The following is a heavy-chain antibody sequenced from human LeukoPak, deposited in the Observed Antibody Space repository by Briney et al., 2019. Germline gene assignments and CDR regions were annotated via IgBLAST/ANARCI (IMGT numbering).Heavy chain of an antibody. V-gene: IGHV1-69*02. CDR2: IIPILGIA. CDR1: GGTFSSYT. CDR3: ASPRALYCSSTSCQTANGAFDI. D-gene: IGHD2-2*01. Sequence: SVKVSCKASGGTFSSYTIGWVRQAPGQGLEWMGRIIPILGIANYAQKFQGRVTITADKSTSTAYMELSSLRSEDTAVYYCASPRALYCSSTSCQTANGAFDIWGQGTMVTVSS. J-gene: IGHJ3*02.